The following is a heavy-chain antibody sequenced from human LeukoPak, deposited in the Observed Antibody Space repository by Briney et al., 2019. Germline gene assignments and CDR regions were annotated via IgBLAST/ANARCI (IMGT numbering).Heavy chain of an antibody. J-gene: IGHJ1*01. CDR3: ARSSSIVVVITTLYFQH. V-gene: IGHV4-39*07. CDR2: IYYSGST. Sequence: SETLSLTCTVSGGSISSSSYYWGWIRQPPGKGLEWIGSIYYSGSTYYNPSLKSRVTISVDTSKNQFSLKLSSVTAADTAVYYCARSSSIVVVITTLYFQHWGQGTLVTVSS. D-gene: IGHD3-22*01. CDR1: GGSISSSSYY.